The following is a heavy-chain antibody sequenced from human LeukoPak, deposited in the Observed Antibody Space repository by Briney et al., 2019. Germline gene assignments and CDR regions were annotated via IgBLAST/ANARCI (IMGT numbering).Heavy chain of an antibody. CDR2: ISGSGGNT. CDR1: GFTFSSNA. D-gene: IGHD1-1*01. J-gene: IGHJ4*02. CDR3: ATTKQARRYFDY. Sequence: GGSLRLSCAGSGFTFSSNALSWVRQAPGKGLEWVSAISGSGGNTYYADSVRGRFTISRDNSRNTLYLQMNTLRAEDTAVYYCATTKQARRYFDYWGQGTLVTVSS. V-gene: IGHV3-23*01.